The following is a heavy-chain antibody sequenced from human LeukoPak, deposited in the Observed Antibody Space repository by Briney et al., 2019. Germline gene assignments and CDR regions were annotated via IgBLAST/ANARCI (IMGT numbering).Heavy chain of an antibody. V-gene: IGHV4-30-4*08. J-gene: IGHJ3*02. D-gene: IGHD3-3*01. CDR1: GGSISSGDYY. CDR3: ARAVGDFWSGYSAFDI. CDR2: IYYSGST. Sequence: SETLSLTCTVSGGSISSGDYYWSWVRQPPGKGLEWIGYIYYSGSTYYNPSLKSRVTISVDTSKNQFSLKLSSVTAADTAVYYCARAVGDFWSGYSAFDIWGQGTMVTVSS.